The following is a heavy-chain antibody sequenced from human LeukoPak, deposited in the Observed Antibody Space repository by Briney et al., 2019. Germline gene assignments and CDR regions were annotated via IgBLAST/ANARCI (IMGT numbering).Heavy chain of an antibody. D-gene: IGHD6-19*01. CDR2: IYTSGST. CDR1: GGSISSYY. V-gene: IGHV4-4*07. CDR3: ARGGYSSGWYSADNWFDP. Sequence: SETLSLTCTVSGGSISSYYWSWIRQPAGKGLEWIGRIYTSGSTNYNPSLKSRVTMSVDTSKNQFSLKLSSVTAADTAVYYCARGGYSSGWYSADNWFDPWGQGTLVTVSS. J-gene: IGHJ5*02.